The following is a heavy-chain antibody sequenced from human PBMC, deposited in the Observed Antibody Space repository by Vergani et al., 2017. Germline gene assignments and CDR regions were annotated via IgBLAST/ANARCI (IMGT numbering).Heavy chain of an antibody. Sequence: VQLVESGGGLVQPGRSLRLSCAASGFTFSSYGMHWVRQAPGKGLVWVAFIRYDGSNKYYADSVKGRFTFSRDNSKTTLYLQMNSLRAEDTAVYYCAKSVGSSSSLGLAGAFDIWDKGTMVTGYS. J-gene: IGHJ3*02. CDR3: AKSVGSSSSLGLAGAFDI. D-gene: IGHD6-6*01. V-gene: IGHV3-30*02. CDR2: IRYDGSNK. CDR1: GFTFSSYG.